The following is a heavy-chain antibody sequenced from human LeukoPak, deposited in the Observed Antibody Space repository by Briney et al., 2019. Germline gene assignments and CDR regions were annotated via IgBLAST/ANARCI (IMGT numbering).Heavy chain of an antibody. Sequence: ASVKVSCKASGYTFTGYYMHWVRQAPGQGLEWMGWINPNSGGTNYAQKFQGRVTMTRDTSISTAYMELSRLRSDYTAVYYCAREIGLSGSGSPDLSNYYYYMDVWGKGTTVTVSS. V-gene: IGHV1-2*02. J-gene: IGHJ6*03. CDR1: GYTFTGYY. CDR3: AREIGLSGSGSPDLSNYYYYMDV. D-gene: IGHD3-10*01. CDR2: INPNSGGT.